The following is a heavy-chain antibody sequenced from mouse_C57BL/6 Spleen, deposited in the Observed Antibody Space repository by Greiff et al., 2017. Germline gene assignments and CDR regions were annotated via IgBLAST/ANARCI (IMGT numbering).Heavy chain of an antibody. J-gene: IGHJ3*01. CDR1: GFTFSDYY. CDR3: AREDYYSNPFFAY. V-gene: IGHV5-16*01. CDR2: INYDGSST. D-gene: IGHD2-5*01. Sequence: EVKVVESEGGLVQPGSSMKLSCTASGFTFSDYYMAWVRQVPEKGLEWVANINYDGSSTYYLDSLKSRFIISRDNAKNILYLQMSSLKSEDTATYYCAREDYYSNPFFAYWGQGTLVTVSA.